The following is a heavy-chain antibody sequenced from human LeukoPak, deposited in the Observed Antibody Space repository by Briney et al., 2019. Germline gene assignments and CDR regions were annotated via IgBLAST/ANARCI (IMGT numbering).Heavy chain of an antibody. V-gene: IGHV3-30*02. CDR2: IRYDGSNK. CDR1: GFTFSSYG. D-gene: IGHD5-12*01. CDR3: AKDFAATITLDPSFDY. J-gene: IGHJ4*02. Sequence: GGSLRLSCAASGFTFSSYGMHWVRQAPGKGLEWAAFIRYDGSNKYYADSVKGRFTISRDNSKNTLYLQMNSLRAEDTAVYYCAKDFAATITLDPSFDYWGQGTLVTVSS.